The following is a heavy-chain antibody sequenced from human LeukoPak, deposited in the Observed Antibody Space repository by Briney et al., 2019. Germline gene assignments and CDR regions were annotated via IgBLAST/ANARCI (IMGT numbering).Heavy chain of an antibody. D-gene: IGHD6-19*01. Sequence: GGSLRLSCAASGFTFSSYAMSWVRQAPGKGLEWVSAISGSGGCTYYADSVKGQFTISRDNSKNTLYLQMNSLRAEDTAVYYCAKEGSSGFDYFDYWGQGTLVTVSS. V-gene: IGHV3-23*01. CDR3: AKEGSSGFDYFDY. J-gene: IGHJ4*02. CDR2: ISGSGGCT. CDR1: GFTFSSYA.